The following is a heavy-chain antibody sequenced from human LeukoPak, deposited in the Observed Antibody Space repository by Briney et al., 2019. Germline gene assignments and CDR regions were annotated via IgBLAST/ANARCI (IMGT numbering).Heavy chain of an antibody. V-gene: IGHV3-20*04. J-gene: IGHJ6*03. CDR3: ARGPPEYYYYYMEV. CDR1: GFTFDEYG. CDR2: INWNGGST. Sequence: PGGSLRLSCAASGFTFDEYGMSWVRQAPGKGLELVSGINWNGGSTGYADSVKGRFTISRDNAKNSLYLQMNSLRAEDTALYYCARGPPEYYYYYMEVWGKRTTVSVSS.